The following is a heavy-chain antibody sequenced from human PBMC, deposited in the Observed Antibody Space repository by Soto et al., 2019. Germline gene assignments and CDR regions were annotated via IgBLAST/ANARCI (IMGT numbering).Heavy chain of an antibody. CDR2: ISWNSGSI. CDR1: GFTFDDYA. D-gene: IGHD6-13*01. J-gene: IGHJ4*02. Sequence: EVQLVESGGGLVQPGRSLRLSCAASGFTFDDYAMNWVRQAPGKGLEWVSGISWNSGSIGYADSVKGRFTISRDNAKKSLDLQMNSLRAEDTALYYCATDRALVLSFNFDYWGQGTLVTVSS. CDR3: ATDRALVLSFNFDY. V-gene: IGHV3-9*01.